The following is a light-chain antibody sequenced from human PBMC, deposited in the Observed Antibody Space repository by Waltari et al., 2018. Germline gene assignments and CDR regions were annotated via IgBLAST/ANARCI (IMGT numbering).Light chain of an antibody. CDR3: QSYDSSLSGSVV. J-gene: IGLJ2*01. CDR1: SSNIGAGYD. V-gene: IGLV1-40*01. Sequence: QSVLTQPPSVSGAPGQRVTISCTGSSSNIGAGYDVHWYQQLPGTAPKLLIYGNSTRPSGVPDRFSGSKSGPSASLAITGLQAEDEADYYCQSYDSSLSGSVVFGGGTKLTVL. CDR2: GNS.